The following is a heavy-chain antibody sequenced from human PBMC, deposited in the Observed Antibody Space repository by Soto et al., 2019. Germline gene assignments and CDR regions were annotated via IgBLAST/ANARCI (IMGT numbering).Heavy chain of an antibody. Sequence: EVQLVESGGGMVQPGGSLRVSCAASGFTLSSYSMHWVSQAPGKGLEWVSYISGSGGTIYYADSVKGRFTISRDNAKNSLSVQLNSLRDEDTAVYYCARETGLRSSGWSYYFDFWCQGTRVTVSS. CDR1: GFTLSSYS. CDR3: ARETGLRSSGWSYYFDF. V-gene: IGHV3-48*02. J-gene: IGHJ4*02. CDR2: ISGSGGTI. D-gene: IGHD6-19*01.